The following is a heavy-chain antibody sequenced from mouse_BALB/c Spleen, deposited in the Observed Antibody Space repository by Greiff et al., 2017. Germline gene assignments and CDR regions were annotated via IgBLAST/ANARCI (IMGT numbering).Heavy chain of an antibody. D-gene: IGHD1-1*01. CDR3: ARVFYYGSSYYAMDY. J-gene: IGHJ4*01. Sequence: VQVVESGPGLVAPSQSLSITCTVSGFSLTSYGVHWVRQPPGKGLEWLGVIWAGGSTNYNSALMSRLSISKDNSKSQVFLKMNSLQTDDTAMYYCARVFYYGSSYYAMDYWGQGTSVTVSS. CDR2: IWAGGST. V-gene: IGHV2-9*02. CDR1: GFSLTSYG.